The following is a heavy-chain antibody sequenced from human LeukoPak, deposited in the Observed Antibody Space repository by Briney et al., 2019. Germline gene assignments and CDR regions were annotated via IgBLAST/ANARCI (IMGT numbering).Heavy chain of an antibody. CDR3: ARHSSTLPRGSLDY. D-gene: IGHD2/OR15-2a*01. V-gene: IGHV4-4*09. CDR1: GGSISSYY. J-gene: IGHJ4*02. CDR2: IYTSGST. Sequence: SETLSLTCTVSGGSISSYYWSWIRQPPGKGLEWIGYIYTSGSTNYNPSLKSRVTISVDTSKNQFSLKLSSVTAADTAVYYCARHSSTLPRGSLDYWGQGTLVTASS.